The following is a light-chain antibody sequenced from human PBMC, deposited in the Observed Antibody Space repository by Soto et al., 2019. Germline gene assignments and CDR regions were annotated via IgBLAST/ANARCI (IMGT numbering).Light chain of an antibody. J-gene: IGKJ3*01. CDR3: HQSFSNPRT. CDR1: QSINRY. Sequence: DIQMTQSPSSLSASVGYRFTITCRASQSINRYLNWYQQKSGKAPKVLIYTESNLATGVPSTLSGSGSGKDFSITLSSLQPEDFATYYCHQSFSNPRTFGPVPKVDIK. CDR2: TES. V-gene: IGKV1-39*01.